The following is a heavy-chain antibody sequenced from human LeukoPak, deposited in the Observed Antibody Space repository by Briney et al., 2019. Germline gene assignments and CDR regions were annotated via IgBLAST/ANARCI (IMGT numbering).Heavy chain of an antibody. J-gene: IGHJ6*03. Sequence: SETLSLTCTVSGGSISSSSYYWGWIRQPPGKGLEWIGSIYYSGSTYYNPSLKSRVTISVDTSKDQFSLKLSSVTAAGTAVYYCARVSGYDWGYYYYYMDVWGKGTTVTVSS. D-gene: IGHD5-12*01. CDR1: GGSISSSSYY. CDR2: IYYSGST. V-gene: IGHV4-39*07. CDR3: ARVSGYDWGYYYYYMDV.